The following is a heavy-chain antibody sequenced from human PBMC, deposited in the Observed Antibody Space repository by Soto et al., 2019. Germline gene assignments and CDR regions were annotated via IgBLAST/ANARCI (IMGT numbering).Heavy chain of an antibody. CDR3: AKIPYSSSSFTLDY. CDR2: ISYDGSNK. V-gene: IGHV3-30*18. CDR1: GFTFSSYG. Sequence: GGSLRLSCAASGFTFSSYGMHWVRQAPGKGLEWVAVISYDGSNKYYADSVKGRFTISRDNSKNTLYLQMNSLRAEDTAVYYCAKIPYSSSSFTLDYWGQGTLVTVSS. D-gene: IGHD6-6*01. J-gene: IGHJ4*02.